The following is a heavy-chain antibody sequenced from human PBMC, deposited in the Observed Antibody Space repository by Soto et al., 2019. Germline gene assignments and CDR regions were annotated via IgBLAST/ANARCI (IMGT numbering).Heavy chain of an antibody. CDR3: ARAVLPTYYYDSSGYYFDS. J-gene: IGHJ4*02. V-gene: IGHV4-59*08. CDR1: GGSISSYY. D-gene: IGHD3-22*01. Sequence: PSETLSLTCTVSGGSISSYYWSWIRQPPGKGLEWIGYIYYSGSTNYNPSLKSRVTISVDTSKNQFSLKLSSVTAADTAVYYCARAVLPTYYYDSSGYYFDSWGQGTLVTVSS. CDR2: IYYSGST.